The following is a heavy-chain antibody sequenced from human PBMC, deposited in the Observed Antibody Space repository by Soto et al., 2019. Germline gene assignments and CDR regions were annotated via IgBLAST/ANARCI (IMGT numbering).Heavy chain of an antibody. J-gene: IGHJ4*02. CDR1: GGNFSSYA. D-gene: IGHD6-6*01. CDR3: AKGVAARPGQFDY. Sequence: GGSLRLSSAASGGNFSSYAMSWVRQAPGKGLEWVSAISGSGGSTYYADSVKGRFTISRDNSKNTLYLQMNSLRAEDTAVYYCAKGVAARPGQFDYWGQGTQVTVSS. CDR2: ISGSGGST. V-gene: IGHV3-23*01.